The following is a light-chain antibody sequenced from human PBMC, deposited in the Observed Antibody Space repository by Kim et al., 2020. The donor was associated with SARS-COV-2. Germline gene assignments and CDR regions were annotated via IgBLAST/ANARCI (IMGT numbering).Light chain of an antibody. CDR2: DVT. J-gene: IGLJ3*02. CDR3: SSYTSSTTRV. Sequence: GQSITISCTGTSSDVGGYNYVSWYQQHPGNAPKLIIYDVTDRPSGVSNRFSGSESGDTASLSISGLQAEDEADYYCSSYTSSTTRVFGGGTQLTVL. V-gene: IGLV2-14*03. CDR1: SSDVGGYNY.